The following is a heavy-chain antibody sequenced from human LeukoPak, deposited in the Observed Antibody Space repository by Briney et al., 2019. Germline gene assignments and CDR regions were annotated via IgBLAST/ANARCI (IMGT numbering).Heavy chain of an antibody. Sequence: GGSLRLSCATSGFTFSKYGMHWVRQAPGKGLEWVSGISGSGDTTYYADSVKGRFTISRDNSKNTLYLQMNSPRAEDTAIYYCAKDRIAAAGTVDHWGQGTLVTVSS. CDR1: GFTFSKYG. D-gene: IGHD6-13*01. J-gene: IGHJ4*02. V-gene: IGHV3-23*01. CDR2: ISGSGDTT. CDR3: AKDRIAAAGTVDH.